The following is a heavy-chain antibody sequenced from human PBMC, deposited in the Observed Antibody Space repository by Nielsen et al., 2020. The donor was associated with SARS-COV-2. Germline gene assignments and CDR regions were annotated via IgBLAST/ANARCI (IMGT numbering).Heavy chain of an antibody. J-gene: IGHJ4*02. Sequence: GGSLRLSCKASGYTFTRHGISWVRQAPGEGLEWMGWISAFNGNTNYGQKVQGRVTMTTDTTTSTAYMELRSLRPDDTAVYYCARDRVGGTTYFDHWGQGTLVTVSS. D-gene: IGHD1-14*01. CDR3: ARDRVGGTTYFDH. CDR2: ISAFNGNT. CDR1: GYTFTRHG. V-gene: IGHV1-18*04.